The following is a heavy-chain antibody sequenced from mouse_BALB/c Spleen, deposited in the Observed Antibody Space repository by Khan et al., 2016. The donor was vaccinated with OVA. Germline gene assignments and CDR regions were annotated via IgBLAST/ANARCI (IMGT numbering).Heavy chain of an antibody. D-gene: IGHD2-4*01. CDR1: GYTFTAYD. V-gene: IGHV1-77*01. J-gene: IGHJ4*01. CDR3: ARGGLRGVARDY. Sequence: QVQLKQSGPELVKPGASVKISCKASGYTFTAYDINWVRQRPGQGLEWIGRIYPGDDSTEYNENFRGKATLTADKSSNTTYMQLSSLTSEKSAVYFCARGGLRGVARDYWGQGTSGSVSS. CDR2: IYPGDDST.